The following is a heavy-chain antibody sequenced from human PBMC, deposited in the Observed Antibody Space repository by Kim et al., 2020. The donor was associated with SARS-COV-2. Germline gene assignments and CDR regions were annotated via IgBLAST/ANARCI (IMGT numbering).Heavy chain of an antibody. CDR3: ARGSVGGYRSYWYFDL. Sequence: GGSLRLSCAASGFTVSSNYMSWVRQAPGKGLEWVSVIYSGGSTYYADSVKGRFTISRDNSKNTLYLQMNSLRAEDTAVYYCARGSVGGYRSYWYFDLWGRGTLVTVSS. CDR1: GFTVSSNY. J-gene: IGHJ2*01. CDR2: IYSGGST. D-gene: IGHD5-12*01. V-gene: IGHV3-66*01.